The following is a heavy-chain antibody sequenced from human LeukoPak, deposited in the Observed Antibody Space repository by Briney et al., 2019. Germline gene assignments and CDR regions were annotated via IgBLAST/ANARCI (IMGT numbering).Heavy chain of an antibody. CDR1: GFTFSSYG. J-gene: IGHJ4*02. CDR2: ISYDGSNK. V-gene: IGHV3-30*18. CDR3: AKEAKSGYHFDY. D-gene: IGHD3-22*01. Sequence: GRSLRLSCAASGFTFSSYGMHWVRQAPGKGLEWVAVISYDGSNKYYADSVKGRFTISRDNSKNTLYLQMNCLRAEDTAVYYCAKEAKSGYHFDYWGQGTLVTVSS.